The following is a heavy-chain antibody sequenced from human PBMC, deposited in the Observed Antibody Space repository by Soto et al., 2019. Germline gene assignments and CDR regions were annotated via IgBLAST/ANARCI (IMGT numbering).Heavy chain of an antibody. Sequence: QVQLVQSGAEVKKPGSSVKVSCKASGGTFSSYAISWVRQAPGQGLEWMGGIIPIFGPANYAPKFQGRVTITAAESTSTAYMELSSLSSEVTAVYYCARGLMGTIFAVVQNYYYGMDVWCQGTTVTVSS. CDR1: GGTFSSYA. D-gene: IGHD3-3*01. CDR3: ARGLMGTIFAVVQNYYYGMDV. V-gene: IGHV1-69*01. J-gene: IGHJ6*02. CDR2: IIPIFGPA.